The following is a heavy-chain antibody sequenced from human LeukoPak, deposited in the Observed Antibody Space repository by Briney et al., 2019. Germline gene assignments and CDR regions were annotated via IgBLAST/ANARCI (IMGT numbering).Heavy chain of an antibody. J-gene: IGHJ4*02. Sequence: GGSLRLSCAASGFTFSSYWMSWVRQAPGKGLEWVANIKQDGSEKYYVGSVKGRFTISRDNAKNSLYLQMNSLRAEDTAVYYCARAWAYYDFWSGYYYFDYWGQGTLVTVSS. D-gene: IGHD3-3*01. CDR2: IKQDGSEK. V-gene: IGHV3-7*01. CDR1: GFTFSSYW. CDR3: ARAWAYYDFWSGYYYFDY.